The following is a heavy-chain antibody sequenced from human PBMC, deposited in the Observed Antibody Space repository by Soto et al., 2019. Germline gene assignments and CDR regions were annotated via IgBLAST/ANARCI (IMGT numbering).Heavy chain of an antibody. D-gene: IGHD3-16*01. V-gene: IGHV4-59*08. Sequence: QVQLQESGPGLVKPSETLSLTCTVSNGSISPNYWSWIRQPPGKGLEWIGYIYFAGTTTYNPSLKRRLXXXLXXYKNRFSLRLPSVTAADTAVFYCARLGAYFQALDSWGQGTLVTVSS. CDR2: IYFAGTT. CDR1: NGSISPNY. J-gene: IGHJ4*02. CDR3: ARLGAYFQALDS.